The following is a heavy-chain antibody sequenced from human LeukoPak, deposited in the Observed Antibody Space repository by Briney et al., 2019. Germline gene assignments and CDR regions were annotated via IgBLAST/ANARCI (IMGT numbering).Heavy chain of an antibody. V-gene: IGHV4-31*03. CDR2: IYYSGST. Sequence: PSETLSLTCTVSGGSINSGGYYWSWIRQHPGKGPEWIGYIYYSGSTYYNPSLKSRVTISVDKSKNQFSLKLSSVTAADTAVYYCARVRRLSSNYCSSTSCYGAFDIWGQGTMVTVSS. J-gene: IGHJ3*02. CDR1: GGSINSGGYY. CDR3: ARVRRLSSNYCSSTSCYGAFDI. D-gene: IGHD2-2*01.